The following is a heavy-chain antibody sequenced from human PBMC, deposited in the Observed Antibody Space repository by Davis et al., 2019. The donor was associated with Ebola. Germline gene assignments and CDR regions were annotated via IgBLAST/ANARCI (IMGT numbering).Heavy chain of an antibody. Sequence: PGGSLRLSCVLSGSTFSIHSMNWVRQAPGKGLEWVSYTTSSGTTIYYADSVKGRFTISRDNAKNSLFLQMSSLRAEDTAVYYCARGLGSRPNDYWGQGTLVTVSS. J-gene: IGHJ4*02. D-gene: IGHD6-13*01. V-gene: IGHV3-48*04. CDR2: TTSSGTTI. CDR1: GSTFSIHS. CDR3: ARGLGSRPNDY.